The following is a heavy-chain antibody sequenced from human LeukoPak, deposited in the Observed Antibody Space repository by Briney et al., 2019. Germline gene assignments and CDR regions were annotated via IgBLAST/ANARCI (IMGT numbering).Heavy chain of an antibody. J-gene: IGHJ4*02. Sequence: GASVKVSCMASGYTFTGYYMHWVRQAPGQGLEWMGWINPNSGGTNYAQKFQGRVTMTMDTSISTAYMELSRLRSDDTAVYYCARDLLGYYFDYWGQGTLVTVSS. CDR1: GYTFTGYY. CDR3: ARDLLGYYFDY. CDR2: INPNSGGT. D-gene: IGHD1-26*01. V-gene: IGHV1-2*02.